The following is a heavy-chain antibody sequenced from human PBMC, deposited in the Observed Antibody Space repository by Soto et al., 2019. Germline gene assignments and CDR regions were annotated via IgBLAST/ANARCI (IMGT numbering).Heavy chain of an antibody. CDR1: GYSFTTFW. D-gene: IGHD3-22*01. CDR2: LDPADSFT. V-gene: IGHV5-10-1*01. J-gene: IGHJ3*01. CDR3: ARHLYDNRNYLDALDV. Sequence: GESVKISCNVSGYSFTTFWISWVRQMPEKGPEWMGRLDPADSFTNYSPSFQGHVTISVDKSINTAYLQWSSMKASDTAIYYCARHLYDNRNYLDALDVWGQGTMVTVSS.